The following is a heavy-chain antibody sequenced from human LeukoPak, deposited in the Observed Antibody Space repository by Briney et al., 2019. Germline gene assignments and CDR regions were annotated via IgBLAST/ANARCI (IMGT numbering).Heavy chain of an antibody. CDR2: IYHSGGT. Sequence: SETLSLTCTVFGGSISSYYWSWIRQPPGKGLEWIGYIYHSGGTNYNPSLQSRVTISVDTSNNQLSLKLSSVTAADTAVYYCARGGYIYALPVSYSYYYVDVWGKGTTVTVSS. CDR3: ARGGYIYALPVSYSYYYVDV. V-gene: IGHV4-59*01. CDR1: GGSISSYY. D-gene: IGHD5-18*01. J-gene: IGHJ6*03.